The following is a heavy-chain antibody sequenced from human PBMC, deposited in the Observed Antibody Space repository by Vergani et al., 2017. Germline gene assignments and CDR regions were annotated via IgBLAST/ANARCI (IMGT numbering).Heavy chain of an antibody. CDR1: GFTFSSYS. CDR3: ARATGAGLYYYYCYYMDV. D-gene: IGHD4-11*01. CDR2: ISSSISTI. J-gene: IGHJ6*03. V-gene: IGHV3-48*01. Sequence: EVQLVESGGGLVQPGGSLRLSCAASGFTFSSYSMNWVRQAPGKGLEWVSYISSSISTIYYADSVMGRFTISRDNAKNSLYLQMNSLRAEDTAVYYCARATGAGLYYYYCYYMDVWGKGTTVTVSS.